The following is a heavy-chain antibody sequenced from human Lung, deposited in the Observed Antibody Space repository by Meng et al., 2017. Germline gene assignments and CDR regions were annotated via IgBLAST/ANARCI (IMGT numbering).Heavy chain of an antibody. V-gene: IGHV4-4*02. D-gene: IGHD1-26*01. Sequence: QGPLQEAGPGPVKPSGTLSLTCAVSGGSITSSTWWSWVRQTPGKGLEWFGEIFHSGSTNYNPPLESRVTISVDKSKNQFSLKVYSVTAADTATYYCARFDISSSGRGDYWGQGILVTVSS. CDR2: IFHSGST. J-gene: IGHJ4*02. CDR1: GGSITSSTW. CDR3: ARFDISSSGRGDY.